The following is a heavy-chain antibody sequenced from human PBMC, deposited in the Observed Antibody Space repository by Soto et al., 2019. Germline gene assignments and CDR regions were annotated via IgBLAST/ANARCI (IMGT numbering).Heavy chain of an antibody. CDR1: GGTFSSYA. Sequence: QVQLVQSGAEVKKPGSSVKVSCKASGGTFSSYAISWVRQAPGQGLEWMGGIIPIFGTANYAQKFQGRVTITADESTSTAYMEMSCLRSEETAVYYCASQQLGPSYYYGMDVWGEGTTFTVSS. D-gene: IGHD6-13*01. CDR2: IIPIFGTA. V-gene: IGHV1-69*12. J-gene: IGHJ6*04. CDR3: ASQQLGPSYYYGMDV.